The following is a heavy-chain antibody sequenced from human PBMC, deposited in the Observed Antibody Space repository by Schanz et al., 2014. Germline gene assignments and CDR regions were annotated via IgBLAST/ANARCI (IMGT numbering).Heavy chain of an antibody. D-gene: IGHD3-22*01. V-gene: IGHV3-23*01. CDR3: AKDISDTSGKDDY. J-gene: IGHJ4*02. Sequence: EVHLLESGGGLVQPGGSLRLSCAASGFSFGTYAMSWVRQAPGKGLLCVSSISGTGGDDTYYADSVKGRFTISRDNSKNTLFLQMNSLRVEDSAIYYCAKDISDTSGKDDYWGQGTLVTVSS. CDR2: ISGTGGDDT. CDR1: GFSFGTYA.